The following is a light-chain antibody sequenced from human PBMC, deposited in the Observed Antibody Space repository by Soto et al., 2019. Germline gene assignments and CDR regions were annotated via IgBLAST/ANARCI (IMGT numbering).Light chain of an antibody. Sequence: EVVLTQSPGTLSLSPGERATLSCRASQSVSSSYLAWYQQKPGQAPRLLIYGASSRATGIPGRFSGSGSGTDFTLTISRLEPEDFAVYYCQQYGSSPYVTFGQGTKVDI. V-gene: IGKV3-20*01. CDR2: GAS. J-gene: IGKJ1*01. CDR3: QQYGSSPYVT. CDR1: QSVSSSY.